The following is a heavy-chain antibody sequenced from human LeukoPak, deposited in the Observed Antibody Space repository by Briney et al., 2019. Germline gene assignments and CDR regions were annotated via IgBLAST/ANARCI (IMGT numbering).Heavy chain of an antibody. CDR3: ARDRAIAGDSSGWYGSAFDY. D-gene: IGHD6-19*01. Sequence: GGSLRLSCAASGFTFSSYAMHWVRQAPGKGLEWVAVISYDGSNKYYADSVKGRFTISRDNSKNTPYLQMTSLRAEDTAVYYCARDRAIAGDSSGWYGSAFDYWGQGTLVTVSS. CDR1: GFTFSSYA. J-gene: IGHJ4*02. V-gene: IGHV3-30-3*01. CDR2: ISYDGSNK.